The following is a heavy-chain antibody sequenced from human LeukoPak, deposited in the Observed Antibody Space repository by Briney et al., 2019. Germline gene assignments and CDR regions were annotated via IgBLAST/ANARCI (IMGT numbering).Heavy chain of an antibody. J-gene: IGHJ4*02. Sequence: GGSLRLSCAASGFTFSSYAMHWVRQAPGKGLEWVAVISYDGSNKYYADSVKGRFTISRDNSKNTLYLQMNSLRAEDTAVYYCARSWELYPFDYWGQGTLVTVSS. CDR2: ISYDGSNK. D-gene: IGHD1-26*01. CDR3: ARSWELYPFDY. CDR1: GFTFSSYA. V-gene: IGHV3-30*04.